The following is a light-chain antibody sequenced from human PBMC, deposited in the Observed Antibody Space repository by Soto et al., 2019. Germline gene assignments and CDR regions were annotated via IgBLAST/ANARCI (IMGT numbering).Light chain of an antibody. V-gene: IGLV2-14*02. J-gene: IGLJ3*02. CDR3: SSYTSSTTLV. CDR2: EGT. CDR1: NNL. Sequence: QSALTQPASVSGSPGQSITISCTGTNNLVSWYQQHPGKAPKVVVYEGTKRPSGVSNRFSGSNSGGTASLTISGLQAEDEADYYCSSYTSSTTLVIGGGTKVTVL.